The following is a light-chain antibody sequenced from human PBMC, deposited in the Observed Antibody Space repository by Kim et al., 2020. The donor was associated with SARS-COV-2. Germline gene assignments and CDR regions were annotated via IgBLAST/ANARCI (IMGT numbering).Light chain of an antibody. CDR3: GTWDSSLSAVV. CDR1: SSNIGNNY. J-gene: IGLJ2*01. Sequence: GQKVTISGSGSSSNIGNNYVSWYQQLPGTAPKLLIYDNNKRPSGIPDRFSGSKSGTSATLGITGLQTGDEADYYCGTWDSSLSAVVLGGGTQLTVL. CDR2: DNN. V-gene: IGLV1-51*01.